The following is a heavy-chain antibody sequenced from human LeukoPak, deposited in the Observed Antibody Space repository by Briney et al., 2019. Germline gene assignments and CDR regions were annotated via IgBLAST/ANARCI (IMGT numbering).Heavy chain of an antibody. J-gene: IGHJ3*02. CDR3: AREKIRAFDI. CDR1: GGSISSYY. Sequence: SETLSLTCTVSGGSISSYYWSWIRQPPGKGLEWIGYIYYSGSTNYNPSLKSRVTISVDTSKNQFSLKLSSVTAADTAVYYCAREKIRAFDIWGQGTMVTVSS. V-gene: IGHV4-59*01. D-gene: IGHD3-16*01. CDR2: IYYSGST.